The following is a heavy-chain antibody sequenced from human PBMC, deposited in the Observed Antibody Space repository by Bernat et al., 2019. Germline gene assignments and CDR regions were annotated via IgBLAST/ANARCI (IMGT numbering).Heavy chain of an antibody. V-gene: IGHV3-33*01. J-gene: IGHJ6*03. CDR1: GFTFSSYG. CDR3: ARSPIAVAGTIYYYYMDV. CDR2: IWYDGSNK. D-gene: IGHD6-19*01. Sequence: QVQLVESGGGVVQPGRSLRLSCAASGFTFSSYGMHWVRQAPGKGLWWVAVIWYDGSNKYYADSVKGRFTISRDNSKNTLYLQMNSLRAEDTAVYYCARSPIAVAGTIYYYYMDVWGKGTTVTVSS.